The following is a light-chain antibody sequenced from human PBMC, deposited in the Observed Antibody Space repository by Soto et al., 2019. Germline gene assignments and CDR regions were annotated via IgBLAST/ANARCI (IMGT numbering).Light chain of an antibody. CDR3: QQRSNWHPMYT. J-gene: IGKJ2*01. CDR2: DAS. V-gene: IGKV3-11*01. Sequence: EIVLTQSPATLSLSPGERATLSCMASQSVSSYLAWYQQKPGQAPRLLIYDASNRATGIAARSSGSGSGTDCTITISSLEPEDFAVYYCQQRSNWHPMYTFGQGTKLEIK. CDR1: QSVSSY.